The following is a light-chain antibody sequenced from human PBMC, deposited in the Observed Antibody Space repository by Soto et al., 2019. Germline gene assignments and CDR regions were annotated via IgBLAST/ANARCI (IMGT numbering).Light chain of an antibody. J-gene: IGLJ1*01. V-gene: IGLV2-23*01. CDR2: EGT. Sequence: QSALTQPASVSGSPGQSITVSCAGTSSDVGGYNLVSWYQQHPGKAPKLIIYEGTERPSGIAPRFSGSKSGNTASLTISGLQAEDDADYYCSSYTSSSIYVFGSGTKLTVL. CDR1: SSDVGGYNL. CDR3: SSYTSSSIYV.